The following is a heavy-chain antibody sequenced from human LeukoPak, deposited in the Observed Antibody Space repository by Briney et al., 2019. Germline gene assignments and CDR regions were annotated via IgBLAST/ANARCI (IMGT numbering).Heavy chain of an antibody. J-gene: IGHJ4*02. CDR1: GFTFSDYY. D-gene: IGHD3-22*01. CDR2: ISSSGSTI. Sequence: GGSLRLSCAASGFTFSDYYMSWIRHAPGKGLEWVSYISSSGSTIYYADSVKGRFTISRDNAKNSLYLQMNSLRAEDTAVYYCARDYGYYDSSGYPPGYWGQGTLVTVSS. V-gene: IGHV3-11*01. CDR3: ARDYGYYDSSGYPPGY.